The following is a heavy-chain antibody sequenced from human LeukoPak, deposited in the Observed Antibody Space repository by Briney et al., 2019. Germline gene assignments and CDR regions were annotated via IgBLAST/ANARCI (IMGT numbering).Heavy chain of an antibody. CDR1: RGSISYFY. D-gene: IGHD3-10*01. CDR3: ARGRYGSESYFFDF. V-gene: IGHV4-4*07. CDR2: IYTSGST. Sequence: PSETLSLTCTVSRGSISYFYWSWIRQPAGKGLERIGHIYTSGSTKNNPSLKSRVTMSVDTSKNQFSLKLSSVTAADTAVYYCARGRYGSESYFFDFWGQGTLVTVSS. J-gene: IGHJ4*02.